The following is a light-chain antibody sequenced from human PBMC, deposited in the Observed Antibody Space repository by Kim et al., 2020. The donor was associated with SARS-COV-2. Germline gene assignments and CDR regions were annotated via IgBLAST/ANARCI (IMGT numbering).Light chain of an antibody. CDR2: YDH. J-gene: IGLJ3*02. CDR3: AAWDDTLNGWV. CDR1: NSNIAINS. Sequence: QRVTISCSGSNSNIAINSVNWYQQLPRKAPKLLIYYDHLLPSGVSDRFSGSKSGTSASLAISGLQSEDEADYYCAAWDDTLNGWVFGGGTKLTVL. V-gene: IGLV1-36*01.